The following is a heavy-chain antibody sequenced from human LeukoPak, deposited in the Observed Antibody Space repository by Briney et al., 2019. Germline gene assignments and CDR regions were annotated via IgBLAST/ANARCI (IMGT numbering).Heavy chain of an antibody. J-gene: IGHJ4*02. CDR2: INPNSGGT. CDR3: ARDHYYGSGGYPRYFDY. D-gene: IGHD3-10*01. CDR1: GYTFTGYY. Sequence: ASVKVSCKASGYTFTGYYMHWVRQAPGQGLEWMGWINPNSGGTNYAQKFQGRVTMTRDTSISTAYMELSRLRSDDTAVYYCARDHYYGSGGYPRYFDYWGQGTLVTISS. V-gene: IGHV1-2*02.